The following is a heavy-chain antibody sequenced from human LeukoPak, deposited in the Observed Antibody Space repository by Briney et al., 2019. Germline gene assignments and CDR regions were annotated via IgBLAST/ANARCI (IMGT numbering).Heavy chain of an antibody. V-gene: IGHV4-34*01. CDR1: GGSLSGYY. Sequence: SETLSLTCGVYGGSLSGYYWSWIRQPPGKGLEWIGEISHSGSTNYNPSFSSRITISIDMSKNQLSLKQTSVTAGDRAVYYCTRNNWFDPWGQGTLVTVSS. CDR3: TRNNWFDP. J-gene: IGHJ5*02. CDR2: ISHSGST.